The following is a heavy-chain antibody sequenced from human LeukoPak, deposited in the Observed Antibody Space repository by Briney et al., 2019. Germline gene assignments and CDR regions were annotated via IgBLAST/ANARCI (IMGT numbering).Heavy chain of an antibody. CDR1: GYTFTSYA. D-gene: IGHD3-10*01. Sequence: ASVKVSCTASGYTFTSYAMNWVRQAPGQGLEWMGWINTNTGNPTYAQGFTGRFVFSLDTSVSTAYLQISSLKAEDTAVYYCARSYYGSGSYYNSDYWGQGTLVTVPS. J-gene: IGHJ4*02. V-gene: IGHV7-4-1*02. CDR3: ARSYYGSGSYYNSDY. CDR2: INTNTGNP.